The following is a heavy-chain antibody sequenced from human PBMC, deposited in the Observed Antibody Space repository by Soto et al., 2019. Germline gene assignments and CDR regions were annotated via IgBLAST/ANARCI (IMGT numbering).Heavy chain of an antibody. D-gene: IGHD1-26*01. Sequence: EVQLLESGGGLVQPGGSLRLSCAASGFTFSSYAMNWVRQAPGKGLEWVSGISSSGDSTYYADSVKGGFTISRDSSKHTVYLQMNSLRAEDTAVYHCAKPMGAISHYYGMDVWGQGTTVTVSS. CDR1: GFTFSSYA. CDR2: ISSSGDST. CDR3: AKPMGAISHYYGMDV. J-gene: IGHJ6*02. V-gene: IGHV3-23*01.